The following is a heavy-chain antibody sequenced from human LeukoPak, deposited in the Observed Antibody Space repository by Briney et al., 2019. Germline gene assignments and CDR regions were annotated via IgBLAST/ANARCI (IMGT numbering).Heavy chain of an antibody. J-gene: IGHJ4*02. CDR3: ARGIWSGYYFDY. D-gene: IGHD3-3*01. V-gene: IGHV4-34*01. CDR2: INHSGST. CDR1: GGSFSGYY. Sequence: SETLSLTCAVYGGSFSGYYWSWIRQPPGKGLEWIGEINHSGSTNYNPSLKSRVTISVDTSKNQFSLKLSSVTAADTAVYYCARGIWSGYYFDYWGQGTLVTVSS.